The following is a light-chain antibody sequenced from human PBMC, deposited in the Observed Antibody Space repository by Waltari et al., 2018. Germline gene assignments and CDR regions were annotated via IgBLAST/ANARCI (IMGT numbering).Light chain of an antibody. CDR2: DAS. V-gene: IGKV3-11*01. Sequence: EIALTQSPATLSLSPGERDTLSCRASQSVSSYLAWYQQKPGQAPRLLIYDASNRATGIPARFSGSGSGTDFTLTISSLEPEDFAVYYCQQRSNWLYTFGQGTKLEIK. CDR3: QQRSNWLYT. CDR1: QSVSSY. J-gene: IGKJ2*01.